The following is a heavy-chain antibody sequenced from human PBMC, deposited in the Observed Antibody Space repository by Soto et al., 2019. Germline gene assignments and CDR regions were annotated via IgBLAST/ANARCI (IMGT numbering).Heavy chain of an antibody. J-gene: IGHJ4*02. V-gene: IGHV2-26*01. CDR2: IFSNDEK. CDR1: GFSLSNARMG. CDR3: ARIRSSGWYYFDY. Sequence: QVTLKESGPVLVKPTETLTLTCTVSGFSLSNARMGVSWIRQPPGTALEWLAHIFSNDEKSYSTSLKSRLTISKDTSKSQVVLTMTNMDPVDTATYYCARIRSSGWYYFDYWGQGTLVTVSS. D-gene: IGHD6-19*01.